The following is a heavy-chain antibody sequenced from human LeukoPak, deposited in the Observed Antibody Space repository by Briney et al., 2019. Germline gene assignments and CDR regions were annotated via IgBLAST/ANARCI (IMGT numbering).Heavy chain of an antibody. J-gene: IGHJ4*02. CDR2: IYYSGST. CDR1: GGSISSGGYY. V-gene: IGHV4-31*03. CDR3: ARESRRWLPVAHFDY. Sequence: SQTLSLTCTVSGGSISSGGYYWSWIRQHPGKGLEWIGYIYYSGSTYYNPSLKSRVTISVDTSKNQFSLKLSSVTAADTAVYYCARESRRWLPVAHFDYWGQGTLVTVSS. D-gene: IGHD5-24*01.